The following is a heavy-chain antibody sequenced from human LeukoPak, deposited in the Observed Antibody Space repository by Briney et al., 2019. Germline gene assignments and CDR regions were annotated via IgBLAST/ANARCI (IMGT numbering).Heavy chain of an antibody. CDR3: ARLSLLSYGAYSLYYALDV. J-gene: IGHJ6*02. V-gene: IGHV4-59*08. Sequence: GTTNYNPSLKSRVTISVDTSRNQFSLKLSSVTAADTAVYYCARLSLLSYGAYSLYYALDVWGQGTTVTVSS. CDR2: GTT. D-gene: IGHD4-17*01.